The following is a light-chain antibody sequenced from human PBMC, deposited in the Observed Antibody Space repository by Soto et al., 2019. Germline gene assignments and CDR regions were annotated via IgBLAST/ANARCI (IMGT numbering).Light chain of an antibody. V-gene: IGLV2-8*01. Sequence: QSALTQPPSVSGSPGQSVTISCTGTSSDVGDYNYVSWYQHPPDKAPKLMIYEVTKRPSGVPDRFSGSKSGNTASLTVSGLQAEDEADYYCSSYAGSNNFGVFGGGTKVTVL. CDR3: SSYAGSNNFGV. CDR1: SSDVGDYNY. CDR2: EVT. J-gene: IGLJ2*01.